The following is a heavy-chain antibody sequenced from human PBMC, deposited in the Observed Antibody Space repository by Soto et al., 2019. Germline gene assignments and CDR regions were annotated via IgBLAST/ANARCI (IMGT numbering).Heavy chain of an antibody. CDR2: MHSSGSG. J-gene: IGHJ5*02. Sequence: QVQLQASGPGLVKPSETLSLTCTVSGGSISSHYWTWIRQPPGSRLEWIGYMHSSGSGDYNPSLKSRATISVDTSKNQLSMKLSSVTAADTAVYYCARGSDGTGPHSDNWFAPWGQGTLVTVSS. V-gene: IGHV4-59*11. D-gene: IGHD1-7*01. CDR3: ARGSDGTGPHSDNWFAP. CDR1: GGSISSHY.